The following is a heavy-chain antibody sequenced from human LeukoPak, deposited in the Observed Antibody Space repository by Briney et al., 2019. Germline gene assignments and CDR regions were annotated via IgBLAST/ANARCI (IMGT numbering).Heavy chain of an antibody. CDR3: ARDWSEEGADAFDI. J-gene: IGHJ3*02. CDR2: IIPIFGTA. Sequence: ASVKVSCKASGGTFSSYAISWVRQAPGQGLEWMGGIIPIFGTANYAQKFKGRVTITADESTSTAYMELSSLRSEDTAVYYCARDWSEEGADAFDIWGQGTMVTVSS. CDR1: GGTFSSYA. V-gene: IGHV1-69*13. D-gene: IGHD1-26*01.